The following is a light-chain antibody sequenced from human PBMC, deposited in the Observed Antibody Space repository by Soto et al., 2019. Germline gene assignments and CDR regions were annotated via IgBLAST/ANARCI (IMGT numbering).Light chain of an antibody. V-gene: IGKV3-20*01. Sequence: EIVLTQSPGTLSLSPGERATLSCRASQSVRSTYLAWYQQKPGQAPRLLIFGASSRASGIPDRFTGSGSGTDSNLTISTLEPEALVVDYCQHYDSSHRITFGQGTRLESK. J-gene: IGKJ5*01. CDR2: GAS. CDR1: QSVRSTY. CDR3: QHYDSSHRIT.